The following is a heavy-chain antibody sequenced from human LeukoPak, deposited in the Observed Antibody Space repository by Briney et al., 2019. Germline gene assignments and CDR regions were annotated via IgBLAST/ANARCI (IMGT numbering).Heavy chain of an antibody. CDR2: IIPILGIA. V-gene: IGHV1-69*02. CDR3: ASGLNLGIIDY. CDR1: GGTFSSYT. D-gene: IGHD7-27*01. J-gene: IGHJ4*02. Sequence: ASVKVSCKASGGTFSSYTISWVRQAPGQGLEWMGRIIPILGIANYAQKFQGRVTITADKSTSTAYMELSSLRSEDTAVYYCASGLNLGIIDYWGQGTLVTVSS.